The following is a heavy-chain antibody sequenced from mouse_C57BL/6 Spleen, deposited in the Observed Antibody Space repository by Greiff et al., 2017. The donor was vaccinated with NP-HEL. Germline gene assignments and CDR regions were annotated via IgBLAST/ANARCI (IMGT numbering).Heavy chain of an antibody. CDR1: GYAFSSSW. D-gene: IGHD2-4*01. J-gene: IGHJ4*01. CDR3: ARSGDYDYDWGDY. V-gene: IGHV1-82*01. CDR2: IYPGDGDT. Sequence: QVQLKESGPELVKPGASVKISCKASGYAFSSSWMNWVKQRPGKGLEWIGRIYPGDGDTNYNGKFKGKATLTADKSSSTAYMQLSSLTSEDSAVYFCARSGDYDYDWGDYWGQGTSVTVSS.